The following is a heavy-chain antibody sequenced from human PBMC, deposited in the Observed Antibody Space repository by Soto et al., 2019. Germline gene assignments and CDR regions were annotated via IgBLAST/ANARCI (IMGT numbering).Heavy chain of an antibody. CDR2: ISGSGGGT. CDR1: GFTFSSDA. CDR3: AKGSLRITMIVVVIKEGGAFDI. V-gene: IGHV3-23*01. D-gene: IGHD3-22*01. J-gene: IGHJ3*02. Sequence: GGSLRLSCAASGFTFSSDAMSRVRQATGKGLEWVSAISGSGGGTYYAHSVKGRLTISRDNSKNTLYLQMNSLRAEDTAVYYCAKGSLRITMIVVVIKEGGAFDIWGQGTMVTVSS.